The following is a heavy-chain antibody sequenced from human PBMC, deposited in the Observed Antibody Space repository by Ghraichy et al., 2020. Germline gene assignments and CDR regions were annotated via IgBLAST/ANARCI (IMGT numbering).Heavy chain of an antibody. CDR1: GFTFSDVF. CDR3: AAIRDFYGD. J-gene: IGHJ4*02. D-gene: IGHD2-21*02. V-gene: IGHV3-72*01. CDR2: SKNRPHSFAT. Sequence: GESLNISCATFGFTFSDVFIDWVRQAPGKGLEWIGRSKNRPHSFATEYAASLIGRFTISRDESKNSVFLHMSSLKTEDTAVYYCAAIRDFYGDWGQGTMVTVSS.